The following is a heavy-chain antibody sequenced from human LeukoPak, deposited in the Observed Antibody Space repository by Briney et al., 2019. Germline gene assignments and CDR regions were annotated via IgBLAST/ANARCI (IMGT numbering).Heavy chain of an antibody. D-gene: IGHD6-6*01. J-gene: IGHJ6*02. CDR1: GYTFTSYY. V-gene: IGHV1-46*01. CDR2: INPSGGST. CDR3: ATGASLSSDYYHYGMDV. Sequence: GASVKVSCKASGYTFTSYYMHWVRQAPGQGLEWMGIINPSGGSTSYAQKFQGRVTIIADESTSTAYMELSSLRSEDTAVYYCATGASLSSDYYHYGMDVWGQGTTVTVSS.